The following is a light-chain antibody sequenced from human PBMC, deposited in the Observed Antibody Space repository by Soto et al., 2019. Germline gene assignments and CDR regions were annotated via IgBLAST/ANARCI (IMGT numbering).Light chain of an antibody. J-gene: IGKJ5*01. CDR2: GAS. CDR1: QSVSSSY. Sequence: EIVLTQSPGTPSLSPGERATLSCRASQSVSSSYLAWYQQKPGQAPRLLIYGASSRATGIPDRFSGSGSGTDFTLTISRLEPEDFAVYYCQQYGSSLITFGQGTRL. CDR3: QQYGSSLIT. V-gene: IGKV3-20*01.